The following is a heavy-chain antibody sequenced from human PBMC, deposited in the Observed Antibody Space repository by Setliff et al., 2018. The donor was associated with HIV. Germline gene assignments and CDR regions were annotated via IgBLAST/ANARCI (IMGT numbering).Heavy chain of an antibody. D-gene: IGHD3-3*01. CDR2: IRYDGSDN. Sequence: PGGSLRLSCAASGFTFSSYGMHWVRQAPGKGQEWVIFIRYDGSDNYYIDSVKGRFTISRDNSKNTLYLQMNSLRDEDTAVYYCAKDVGGGSGHYPLYMDVWGKGTTVTVSS. J-gene: IGHJ6*03. CDR3: AKDVGGGSGHYPLYMDV. CDR1: GFTFSSYG. V-gene: IGHV3-30*02.